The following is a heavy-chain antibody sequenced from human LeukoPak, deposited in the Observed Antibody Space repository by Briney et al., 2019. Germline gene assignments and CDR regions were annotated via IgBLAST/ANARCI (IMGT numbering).Heavy chain of an antibody. D-gene: IGHD6-13*01. V-gene: IGHV3-66*01. CDR2: IYSGGST. CDR3: ARDQTSAPYSSSWYPLYGMDV. J-gene: IGHJ6*02. Sequence: PGGSLRLSCAASGLTVSSNYMSWVRQAPGKGLEWVSVIYSGGSTYYADSVKGRFTISRDNSKNTLYLQMNSLRAEDTAVYYCARDQTSAPYSSSWYPLYGMDVWGQGTTVTVSS. CDR1: GLTVSSNY.